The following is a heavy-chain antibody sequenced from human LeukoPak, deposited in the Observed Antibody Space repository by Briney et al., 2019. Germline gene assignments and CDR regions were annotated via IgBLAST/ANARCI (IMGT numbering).Heavy chain of an antibody. CDR1: GYTFTSYD. V-gene: IGHV1-8*03. J-gene: IGHJ3*02. CDR3: ARRPDYGDYEQTFDI. CDR2: MNPNSGNT. Sequence: ASVKVSCKASGYTFTSYDINWVRQATGQGIEWMGWMNPNSGNTGYAQTFQSRVTITRNSSISTAYMELSSLRSEDTAVYYCARRPDYGDYEQTFDIWGQGTMVTVSS. D-gene: IGHD4-17*01.